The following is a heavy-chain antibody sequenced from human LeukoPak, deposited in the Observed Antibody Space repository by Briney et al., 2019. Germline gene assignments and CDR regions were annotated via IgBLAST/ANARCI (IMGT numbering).Heavy chain of an antibody. CDR3: ARDGSGMDV. CDR1: GFTFSSYW. CDR2: IKEDGSEE. V-gene: IGHV3-7*01. Sequence: GGSLRLSCAASGFTFSSYWMSWVRQAPVKGLEWVANIKEDGSEEYYVDSVKGRFTISRDNAKNSLYLQVNSLSAEDTAVYYCARDGSGMDVWGQGTTVTVSS. D-gene: IGHD2-15*01. J-gene: IGHJ6*02.